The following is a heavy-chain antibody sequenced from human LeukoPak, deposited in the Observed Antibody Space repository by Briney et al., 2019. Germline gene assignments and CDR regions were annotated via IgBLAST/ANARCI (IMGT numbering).Heavy chain of an antibody. Sequence: PSETLSLTCTVSGGSMRNYYWSWIRQPPGKGLEWIGYMFYSGSTNYNPSLKSRVTISLDTSKNQFSLKLSSVTAADTAVYYCARGRHYYDSTGLPHFDSWGQGTLVTVSS. CDR1: GGSMRNYY. V-gene: IGHV4-59*01. J-gene: IGHJ4*02. CDR3: ARGRHYYDSTGLPHFDS. D-gene: IGHD3-22*01. CDR2: MFYSGST.